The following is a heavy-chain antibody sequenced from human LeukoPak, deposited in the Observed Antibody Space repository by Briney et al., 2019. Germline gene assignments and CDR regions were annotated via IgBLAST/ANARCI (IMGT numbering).Heavy chain of an antibody. CDR3: AKDPADGITMVRGVIYYGMDV. CDR1: GFTFSSYG. J-gene: IGHJ6*02. D-gene: IGHD3-10*01. CDR2: IRYDGSNK. Sequence: GGSLRLSCAASGFTFSSYGMHWVRQAPGKGLEWVAFIRYDGSNKYYADSVKGRFTISRDNSKNTLYLQMNSLRDEDTAVYYCAKDPADGITMVRGVIYYGMDVWGQGTTVTVSS. V-gene: IGHV3-30*02.